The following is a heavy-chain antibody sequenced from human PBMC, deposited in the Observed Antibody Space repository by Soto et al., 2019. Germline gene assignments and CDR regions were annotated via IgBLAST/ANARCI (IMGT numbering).Heavy chain of an antibody. Sequence: EVQLLESGGGLVQPGESLRLSCAFSGFIFGNYMMTWVRQAPGKGLEWVSTVRDGGESTYYADSVKGRFTISRDNSKNTLYLQMACLGVEHTAVYYCAPHVHCSGGSCHYDAFDIRGQGTMVTVSS. CDR1: GFIFGNYM. J-gene: IGHJ3*02. D-gene: IGHD2-15*01. V-gene: IGHV3-23*01. CDR2: VRDGGEST. CDR3: APHVHCSGGSCHYDAFDI.